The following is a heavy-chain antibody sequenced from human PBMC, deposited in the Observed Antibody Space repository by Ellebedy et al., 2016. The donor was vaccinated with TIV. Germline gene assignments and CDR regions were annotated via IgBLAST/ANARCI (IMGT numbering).Heavy chain of an antibody. Sequence: GGSLRLSCAASGFTFSSYGMHWVRQAPGKGLEWVAVISYDGSNKYYADSVKGRFTISRDNSKNTLYLQMNSLRAEDTAVYYCARLGYCSSTSCYRWGYFDYWGQGTLVTVSS. CDR2: ISYDGSNK. J-gene: IGHJ4*02. CDR1: GFTFSSYG. D-gene: IGHD2-2*02. CDR3: ARLGYCSSTSCYRWGYFDY. V-gene: IGHV3-30*03.